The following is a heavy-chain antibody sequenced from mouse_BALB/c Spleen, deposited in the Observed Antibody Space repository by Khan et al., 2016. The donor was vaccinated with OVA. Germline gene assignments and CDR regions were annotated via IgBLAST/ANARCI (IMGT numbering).Heavy chain of an antibody. D-gene: IGHD1-1*01. J-gene: IGHJ2*01. Sequence: EVQLQESGPGLVKPSQSLSLTCTVTGYSITSDYAWNWIRQFPGNKLEWMGYISYSGRTSYNPSLKSRISNTRDTSKNHFFLQLSSVTTEDTASYYCARSVTITTVVATDFDYWGQGTTLTVSS. CDR2: ISYSGRT. CDR1: GYSITSDYA. CDR3: ARSVTITTVVATDFDY. V-gene: IGHV3-2*02.